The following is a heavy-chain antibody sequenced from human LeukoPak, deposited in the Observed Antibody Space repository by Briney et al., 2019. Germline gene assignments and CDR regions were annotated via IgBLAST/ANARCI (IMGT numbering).Heavy chain of an antibody. CDR1: GGSISSTSYF. CDR2: AYCSGST. Sequence: SETLSLTCTVSGGSISSTSYFWDWIRQPPGKGLEWIGSAYCSGSTYYNPSLKSRVTISVDTSKNHFSLKLSSVTAADTAVYYCARRMGSFDYWGQGTLVTVSS. D-gene: IGHD5-24*01. J-gene: IGHJ4*02. V-gene: IGHV4-39*02. CDR3: ARRMGSFDY.